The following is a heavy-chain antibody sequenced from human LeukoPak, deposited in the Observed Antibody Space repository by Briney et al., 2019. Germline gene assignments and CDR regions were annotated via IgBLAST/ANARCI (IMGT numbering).Heavy chain of an antibody. J-gene: IGHJ5*02. CDR3: ARMGSSYSLDQ. CDR1: GFSVSASD. CDR2: IHSDGNT. Sequence: GGSLRLSCAASGFSVSASDMTWVRQAPGKGLEWVSGIHSDGNTKCADSVKGRFTISRDNSNNTVYLQMNSLRAEDTAVCYCARMGSSYSLDQWGQGTLVTVSS. D-gene: IGHD3-22*01. V-gene: IGHV3-53*01.